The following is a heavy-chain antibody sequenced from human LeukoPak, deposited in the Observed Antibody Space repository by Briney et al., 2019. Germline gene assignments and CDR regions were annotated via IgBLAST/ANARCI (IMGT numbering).Heavy chain of an antibody. CDR3: AKMTTVDWFDP. D-gene: IGHD4-17*01. V-gene: IGHV4-39*01. J-gene: IGHJ5*02. CDR2: IYYSGSA. Sequence: SETLSLTCTVSGGSVSSVSDYWGWIRQPPGKGLEWIGNIYYSGSAYYNPSLNSQVTISVDTSKNQFSLKLNSVTAADTAIYYCAKMTTVDWFDPWGQGTLVTVSS. CDR1: GGSVSSVSDY.